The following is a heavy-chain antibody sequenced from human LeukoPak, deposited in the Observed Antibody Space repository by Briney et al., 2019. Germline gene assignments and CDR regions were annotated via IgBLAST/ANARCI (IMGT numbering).Heavy chain of an antibody. CDR2: INAYNGNT. CDR3: ARVNYDILTGYYIPHAFDI. Sequence: ASVTVSCKTSGYTFITYGISWVRQAPGQGGEWMGWINAYNGNTKYAQKHQERVTMTTDTSTSTAYMELRSLRSDDTAVYYCARVNYDILTGYYIPHAFDIWGQGTMVTVSS. V-gene: IGHV1-18*01. CDR1: GYTFITYG. D-gene: IGHD3-9*01. J-gene: IGHJ3*02.